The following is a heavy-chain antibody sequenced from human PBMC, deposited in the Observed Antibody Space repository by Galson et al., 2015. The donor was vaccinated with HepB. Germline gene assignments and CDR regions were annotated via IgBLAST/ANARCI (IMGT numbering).Heavy chain of an antibody. CDR3: ARCQTAMDLRRPWNF. CDR2: IIPITDTV. D-gene: IGHD5-18*01. CDR1: GGTFSSYG. V-gene: IGHV1-69*06. J-gene: IGHJ4*02. Sequence: SVKVSCKASGGTFSSYGISWVRQAPGQGLEWMGGIIPITDTVNYAQKFQGRVTITADKSTSTAYMELSSLRSEDTAMYYCARCQTAMDLRRPWNFWGQGTLVTGSA.